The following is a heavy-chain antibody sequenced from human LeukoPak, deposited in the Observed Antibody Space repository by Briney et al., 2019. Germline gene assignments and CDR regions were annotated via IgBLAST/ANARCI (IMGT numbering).Heavy chain of an antibody. CDR2: IIPIFGTA. CDR3: ATLLRDSSGYYYYAFDI. CDR1: GGTFSSYA. Sequence: GASVKVSCKASGGTFSSYAISWVRQAPGQGLEWMGGIIPIFGTANYAQKFQGRVTITADKSTSTAYMELSSLRSEDTAVYYCATLLRDSSGYYYYAFDIWGQGTMVTVSS. D-gene: IGHD3-22*01. V-gene: IGHV1-69*06. J-gene: IGHJ3*02.